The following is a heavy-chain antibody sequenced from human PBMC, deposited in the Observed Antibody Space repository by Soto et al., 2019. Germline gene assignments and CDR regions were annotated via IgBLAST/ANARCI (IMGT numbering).Heavy chain of an antibody. CDR2: ISGSGGST. Sequence: GGSLRLSCTASGFIFSTYAMNWVRQAPGEGLEWVSAISGSGGSTYYADSVKGRFTISRDNSVNTLYLQMNSLRTEDTAVYYCAHPRGYGIFDAVDIWGQGTMATVSS. CDR3: AHPRGYGIFDAVDI. J-gene: IGHJ3*02. CDR1: GFIFSTYA. D-gene: IGHD4-17*01. V-gene: IGHV3-23*01.